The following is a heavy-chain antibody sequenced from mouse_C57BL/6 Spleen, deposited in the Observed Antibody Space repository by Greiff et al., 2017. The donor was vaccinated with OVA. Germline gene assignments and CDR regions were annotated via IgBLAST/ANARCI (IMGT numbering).Heavy chain of an antibody. V-gene: IGHV3-1*01. D-gene: IGHD3-2*02. Sequence: QESGPGMVKPSQSLSLTCTVTGYSITSGYDWHWIRHFPGNKLEWMGYISYSGSTNYNPSLKSRISITHDTSKNHFFLKLNSVTTEDTATYDCAIDSSGNYAMDYWGQGTSVTVSS. CDR3: AIDSSGNYAMDY. CDR1: GYSITSGYD. CDR2: ISYSGST. J-gene: IGHJ4*01.